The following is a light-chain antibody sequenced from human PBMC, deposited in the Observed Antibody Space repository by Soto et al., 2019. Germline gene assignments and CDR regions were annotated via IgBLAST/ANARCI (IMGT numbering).Light chain of an antibody. CDR2: AAS. V-gene: IGKV1-39*01. CDR1: QSISSY. CDR3: QQSYSTPRLT. Sequence: TQSPSSLSASVGDRVTITCRASQSISSYLNWYQQKPGKAPKLLIYAASSLQSGVPSRFSGSGSGTDFTLTISSLQPEDFATYYCQQSYSTPRLTFGGGTKVDIK. J-gene: IGKJ4*01.